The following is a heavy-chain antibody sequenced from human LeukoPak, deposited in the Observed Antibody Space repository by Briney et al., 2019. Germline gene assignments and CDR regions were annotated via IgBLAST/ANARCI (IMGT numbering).Heavy chain of an antibody. CDR1: GYSISSGYY. J-gene: IGHJ5*02. CDR2: IYHSGST. V-gene: IGHV4-38-2*02. CDR3: ARELVVVPAAINWFDP. Sequence: PSETLSLTCAVSGYSISSGYYWGWIRQPPGKGLEWIGSIYHSGSTYYNPSLKSRVTISIDTSKNQFSLKLSSVTAADTAVYYCARELVVVPAAINWFDPWGQGTLVTVSS. D-gene: IGHD2-2*01.